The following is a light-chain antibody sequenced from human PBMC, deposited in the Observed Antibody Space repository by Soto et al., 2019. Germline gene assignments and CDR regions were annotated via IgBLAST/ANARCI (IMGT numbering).Light chain of an antibody. Sequence: AIHLTQSPSSLSASVGDRVTITCRASQGISSALAWYQHKPGRPPRVLIYDASSLQSGVPSRFSGSESGTECTLTISSLQPEDSATYYCPQLNSYPFTFGQGTRLEIK. V-gene: IGKV1-13*02. J-gene: IGKJ5*01. CDR1: QGISSA. CDR3: PQLNSYPFT. CDR2: DAS.